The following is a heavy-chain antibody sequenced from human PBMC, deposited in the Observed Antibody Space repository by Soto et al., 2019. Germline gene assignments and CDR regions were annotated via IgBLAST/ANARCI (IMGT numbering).Heavy chain of an antibody. Sequence: PGGSLRLSCAASGFTFSSYSMNWVRQAPGKGLEWVSSISSSSSYIYYADSVKGRFTISRDNAKNSLYLQMNSLRAEDTAVYYCAREGGTTVTTFSAFDIWGQGTMVTVSS. CDR1: GFTFSSYS. CDR2: ISSSSSYI. D-gene: IGHD4-17*01. CDR3: AREGGTTVTTFSAFDI. J-gene: IGHJ3*02. V-gene: IGHV3-21*01.